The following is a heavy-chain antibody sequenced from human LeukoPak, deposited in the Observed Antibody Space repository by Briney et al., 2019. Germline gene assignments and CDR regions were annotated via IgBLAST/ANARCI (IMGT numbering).Heavy chain of an antibody. CDR1: GFTVSSNY. J-gene: IGHJ4*02. CDR3: ARELSGRGAY. D-gene: IGHD1-26*01. Sequence: PGGSLRLSCAASGFTVSSNYMSWVRQAPGKGLEWVAVISYDGSNKYYADSVKGRFTISRDNSKNTLYLQMNSLRAEDTAVYYCARELSGRGAYWGQGTLVTVSS. CDR2: ISYDGSNK. V-gene: IGHV3-30*03.